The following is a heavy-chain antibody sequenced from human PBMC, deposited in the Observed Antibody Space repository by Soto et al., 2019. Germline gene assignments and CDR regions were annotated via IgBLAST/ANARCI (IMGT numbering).Heavy chain of an antibody. D-gene: IGHD2-21*02. J-gene: IGHJ4*02. CDR1: GYSFSSFG. CDR3: ARDKMVVTGKLSH. CDR2: ISGYNGDT. V-gene: IGHV1-18*04. Sequence: QVQLVQSGAEVKKPGASVQVSCKASGYSFSSFGISWVRQAPGQGLEWLGWISGYNGDTKYAQKFQDRVAMTTDTATTTASMELRNLRYDDTAVYYCARDKMVVTGKLSHWGQGTLVTVSS.